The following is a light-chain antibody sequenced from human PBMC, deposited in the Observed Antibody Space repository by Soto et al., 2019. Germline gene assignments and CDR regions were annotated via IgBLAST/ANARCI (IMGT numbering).Light chain of an antibody. CDR1: QSVSSY. CDR3: QHHGGSPLFT. Sequence: EIVLTQSPGTLSLSPGERATISCRASQSVSSYLTWYQQKPGQAPRLLIYGASTRATGIPDRFSGSGSGTDFTLTISRLEPEDFAVYYCQHHGGSPLFTFGPGTKVDIK. CDR2: GAS. V-gene: IGKV3-20*01. J-gene: IGKJ3*01.